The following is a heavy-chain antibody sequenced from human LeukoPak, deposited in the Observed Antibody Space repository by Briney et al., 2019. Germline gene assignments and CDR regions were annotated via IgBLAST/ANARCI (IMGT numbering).Heavy chain of an antibody. CDR1: GYSISSGYY. CDR3: AREASRYYYYYYMDV. D-gene: IGHD6-6*01. J-gene: IGHJ6*03. CDR2: IKQDGSEK. Sequence: GTLSLTCTVSGYSISSGYYWGWIRQPPGKGLEWVANIKQDGSEKYYVDSVKGRFTISRDNAKNSLYLQMNSLRAEDTAVYYCAREASRYYYYYYMDVWGKGTTVTVSS. V-gene: IGHV3-7*01.